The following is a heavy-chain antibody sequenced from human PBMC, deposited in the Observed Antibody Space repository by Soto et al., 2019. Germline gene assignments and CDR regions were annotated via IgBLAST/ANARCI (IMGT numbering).Heavy chain of an antibody. CDR1: GGSISSVSYY. D-gene: IGHD2-2*01. V-gene: IGHV4-39*01. CDR2: IYYSGSA. Sequence: QLQLQESGPGLVKPSETLSLTCSVSGGSISSVSYYWGWIRQPPGKGLEWIGSIYYSGSAYYSPSLKSRVTMSVETSKNQLSLELRSVTAADTAVYYCARLHCNSPNCVPLDPWGQGTLVTVSS. CDR3: ARLHCNSPNCVPLDP. J-gene: IGHJ5*02.